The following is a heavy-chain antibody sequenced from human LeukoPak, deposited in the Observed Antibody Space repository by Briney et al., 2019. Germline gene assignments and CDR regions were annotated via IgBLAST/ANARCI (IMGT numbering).Heavy chain of an antibody. CDR3: ASGYSYCDY. CDR2: IIPILGVA. D-gene: IGHD5-18*01. J-gene: IGHJ4*02. CDR1: GGTFSSYA. V-gene: IGHV1-69*04. Sequence: ASVKVSCKASGGTFSSYAISWVRQAPGQGLEWMGRIIPILGVANYAQKFQGRVTITADKSTSTAYMELSSLRSEDTAVYYCASGYSYCDYWGQGTLVTVSS.